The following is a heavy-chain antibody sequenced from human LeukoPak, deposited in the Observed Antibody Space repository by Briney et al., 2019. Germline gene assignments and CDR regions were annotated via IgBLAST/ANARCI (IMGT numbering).Heavy chain of an antibody. Sequence: PSETLSLTCTVSGGSISSDTYFWGWIRQPPGKGLEWIANIYLTGNTYYNPSLKSRATISVDTSKNQFSLTLSSVTAADTAVYYCASEAHRGGGFDSWGQGTLVTVSS. CDR3: ASEAHRGGGFDS. J-gene: IGHJ4*02. D-gene: IGHD3-16*01. CDR2: IYLTGNT. V-gene: IGHV4-39*01. CDR1: GGSISSDTYF.